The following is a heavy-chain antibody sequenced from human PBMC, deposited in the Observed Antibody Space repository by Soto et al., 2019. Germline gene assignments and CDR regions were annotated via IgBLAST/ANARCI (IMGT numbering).Heavy chain of an antibody. Sequence: SETLSLTCTVSGGSVSSGSYYWSWIRQPPGKGLEWIAYIYYSGSTTYNPSLKSRVAISMDTSKNQFSLKLSSVTAADTAIYYCARADSDSFWFNPWGQGTLVTVSS. D-gene: IGHD6-6*01. J-gene: IGHJ5*02. CDR1: GGSVSSGSYY. CDR3: ARADSDSFWFNP. V-gene: IGHV4-61*01. CDR2: IYYSGST.